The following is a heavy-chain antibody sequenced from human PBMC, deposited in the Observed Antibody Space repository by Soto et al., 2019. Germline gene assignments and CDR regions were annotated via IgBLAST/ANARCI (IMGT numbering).Heavy chain of an antibody. Sequence: EVQLVESGGGLVKPGGSLRLSCAASGFTFSSYSMNWVRQAPGKGLEWVSSISSSSSYIYYADSVKGRFTTSRDNANNSLYLQMNSLRAEDTAVYYCARLDYYGSGSPHNYWGQGTLVTVSS. D-gene: IGHD3-10*01. CDR1: GFTFSSYS. CDR3: ARLDYYGSGSPHNY. J-gene: IGHJ4*02. V-gene: IGHV3-21*01. CDR2: ISSSSSYI.